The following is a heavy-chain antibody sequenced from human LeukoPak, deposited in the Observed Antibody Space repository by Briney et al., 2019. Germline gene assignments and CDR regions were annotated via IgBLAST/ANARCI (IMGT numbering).Heavy chain of an antibody. CDR1: GLTFGNYG. Sequence: GGSLRLSCAASGLTFGNYGMSWVRQAPGKGLEWVSGINWNGGSTGYADSVEGRFTIFRDNAKNSQYLQMNSLRVEDTALYYCARAQTYGDSRLLLDYWGQGTLVTVSS. D-gene: IGHD4-17*01. J-gene: IGHJ4*02. CDR2: INWNGGST. V-gene: IGHV3-20*04. CDR3: ARAQTYGDSRLLLDY.